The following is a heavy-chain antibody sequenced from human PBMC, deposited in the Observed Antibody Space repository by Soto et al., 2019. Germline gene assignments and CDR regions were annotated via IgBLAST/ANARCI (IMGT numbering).Heavy chain of an antibody. CDR1: GDSIGTGGYY. CDR2: IHYSGNT. Sequence: QVQLQESGPGLVKPSQTLSLTCTVSGDSIGTGGYYWDWIRQHPGKGPEWIGYIHYSGNTYYNPSLKSRLTISLDTSKNQFSLHLSSVTAADTAVYYCATNHDDISGRTPLLFDFWGQGTLVTVSS. D-gene: IGHD3-22*01. V-gene: IGHV4-31*03. CDR3: ATNHDDISGRTPLLFDF. J-gene: IGHJ4*02.